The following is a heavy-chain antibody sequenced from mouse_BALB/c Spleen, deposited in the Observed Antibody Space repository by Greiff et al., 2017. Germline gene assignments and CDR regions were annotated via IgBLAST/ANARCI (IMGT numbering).Heavy chain of an antibody. J-gene: IGHJ3*01. Sequence: EVQRVESGGGLVQPGGSLKLSCAASGFTFSSYGMSWVRQTPDKRLELVATINSNGGSTYYPDTVKGRFTISRDNAKNTLYLQMSSLKSEDTAMYYCARQRRSPSPFAYWGQGTLVTVSA. CDR3: ARQRRSPSPFAY. CDR1: GFTFSSYG. V-gene: IGHV5-6-3*01. CDR2: INSNGGST.